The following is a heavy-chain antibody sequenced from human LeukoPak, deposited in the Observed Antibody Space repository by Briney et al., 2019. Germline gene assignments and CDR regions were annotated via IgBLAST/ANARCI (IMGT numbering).Heavy chain of an antibody. CDR2: VSGDGQRT. V-gene: IGHV3-23*01. CDR3: AKEQDNLLLLSHFDS. J-gene: IGHJ4*02. Sequence: GGSLRLSCAASGFTFNNYAMNWVRQTPGKGLQWVSAVSGDGQRTFYADSVKGRFTIFRDNSMNMLSLQMNSLRVEDTAVYYCAKEQDNLLLLSHFDSWGQGILVTVSA. CDR1: GFTFNNYA. D-gene: IGHD1-14*01.